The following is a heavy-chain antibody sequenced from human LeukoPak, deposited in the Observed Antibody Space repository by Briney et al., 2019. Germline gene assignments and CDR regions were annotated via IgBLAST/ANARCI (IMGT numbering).Heavy chain of an antibody. V-gene: IGHV4-4*02. CDR3: ARDLGYCTNGVCFDAFDI. D-gene: IGHD2-8*01. CDR2: IYHSGNT. J-gene: IGHJ3*02. Sequence: SETLSLTCAVSGDSISSTNWWSWVRQPPGKGLEWIGEIYHSGNTNYNPSFKSRVIISVDKSKNQFSLKLSSVTAADTAVYYCARDLGYCTNGVCFDAFDIWGQGTMVTVSS. CDR1: GDSISSTNW.